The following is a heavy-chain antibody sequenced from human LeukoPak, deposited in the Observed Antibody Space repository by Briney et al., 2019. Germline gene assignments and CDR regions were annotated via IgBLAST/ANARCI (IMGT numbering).Heavy chain of an antibody. CDR3: ARDGYSYAQSY. Sequence: PSETLSLTCTVSGGSISSGSYYWSWIRQPAGTGLEWIGRIYTSGSTNYNPSLKSRVTISVDTSKNQFSLKLSSVTAADTAVYYCARDGYSYAQSYWGQGTLVTVSS. CDR1: GGSISSGSYY. J-gene: IGHJ4*02. V-gene: IGHV4-61*02. D-gene: IGHD5-18*01. CDR2: IYTSGST.